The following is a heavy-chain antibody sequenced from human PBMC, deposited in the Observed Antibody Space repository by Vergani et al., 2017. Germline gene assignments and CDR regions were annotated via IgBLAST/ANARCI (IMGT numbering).Heavy chain of an antibody. CDR3: VRTRSGSCTCGSCDSEWCDP. CDR2: INSNSGNP. Sequence: QVQLVHSGSEVKKPGASVKVSCSASGYTFTNYALNWVRQAPGQGLEWMGWINSNSGNPTYAQGFKGRFVFSLDSAVSTSYLQINSLQPEDTAVYYCVRTRSGSCTCGSCDSEWCDPWLERRLVTVCS. J-gene: IGHJ5*02. D-gene: IGHD2-15*01. V-gene: IGHV7-4-1*02. CDR1: GYTFTNYA.